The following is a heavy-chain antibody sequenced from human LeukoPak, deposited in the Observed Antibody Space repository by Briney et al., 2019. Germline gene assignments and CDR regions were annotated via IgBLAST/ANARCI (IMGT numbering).Heavy chain of an antibody. V-gene: IGHV4-30-4*01. Sequence: SETLSLTCTVSGGSISSGDYYWTWIRQPPGKGLEWIGYIHYSGSTFYNPSLKSRVIISVDTSKSQFSLKLSSMTAADTAVYYCARGELIYDYWGQGTLVTVSS. CDR3: ARGELIYDY. D-gene: IGHD3-10*01. CDR1: GGSISSGDYY. J-gene: IGHJ4*02. CDR2: IHYSGST.